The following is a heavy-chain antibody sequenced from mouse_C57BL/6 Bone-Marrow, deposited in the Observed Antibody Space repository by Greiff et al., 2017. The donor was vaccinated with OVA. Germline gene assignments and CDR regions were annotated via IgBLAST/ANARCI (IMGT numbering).Heavy chain of an antibody. D-gene: IGHD4-1*01. CDR3: ASPLTGTNYAMDY. V-gene: IGHV1-64*01. CDR1: GYTFTSYW. CDR2: IHPNSGST. Sequence: VRLQQPGAELVKPGASVKLSCKASGYTFTSYWMHWVKQRPGQGLEWIGMIHPNSGSTNYNEKFKSKATLTVDKSSSTAYMQLSSLTSEDSAVYYCASPLTGTNYAMDYWGQGTSVTVSS. J-gene: IGHJ4*01.